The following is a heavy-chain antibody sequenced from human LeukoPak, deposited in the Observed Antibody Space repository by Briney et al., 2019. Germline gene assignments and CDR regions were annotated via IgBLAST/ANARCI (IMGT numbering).Heavy chain of an antibody. J-gene: IGHJ3*02. CDR2: IIPMFGLP. D-gene: IGHD1-7*01. CDR3: ARDMELDDAFDI. Sequence: ASVKVSCKASGDSFNNYPIHWVRQAPGQGPEWMGGIIPMFGLPEYPQTFQGRVTITRDTSASTAYMELSSLRSEDMAVYYCARDMELDDAFDIWGQGTMVTVSS. CDR1: GDSFNNYP. V-gene: IGHV1-69*10.